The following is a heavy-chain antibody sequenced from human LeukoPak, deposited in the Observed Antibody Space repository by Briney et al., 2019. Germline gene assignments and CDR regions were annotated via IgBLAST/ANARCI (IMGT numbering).Heavy chain of an antibody. V-gene: IGHV1-69*06. D-gene: IGHD3-22*01. CDR1: GGTFSSYA. CDR2: IIPIFGTA. CDR3: ASSYSSGYYHTRWYYFDY. J-gene: IGHJ4*02. Sequence: SVKVSCKASGGTFSSYAISWVRQAPGQGLEWMGGIIPIFGTANFAQKFQGRVTITADKSTSTAYMELSSLRSEDTAVYYCASSYSSGYYHTRWYYFDYWGQGTLVTVSS.